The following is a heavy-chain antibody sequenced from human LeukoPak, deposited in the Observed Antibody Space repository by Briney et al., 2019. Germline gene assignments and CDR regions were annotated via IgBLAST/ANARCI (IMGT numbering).Heavy chain of an antibody. CDR2: ISDSGGST. V-gene: IGHV3-23*01. J-gene: IGHJ3*02. D-gene: IGHD2-15*01. CDR1: GFTFSSYG. Sequence: PGRSLRLSCAASGFTFSSYGMSWVRQAPGKGLEWVSAISDSGGSTYYADSVKGRFTISRDNSKNTLYLQMNSLRAEDTAVYYCAKRVAAFDIWGQGTMVTVSS. CDR3: AKRVAAFDI.